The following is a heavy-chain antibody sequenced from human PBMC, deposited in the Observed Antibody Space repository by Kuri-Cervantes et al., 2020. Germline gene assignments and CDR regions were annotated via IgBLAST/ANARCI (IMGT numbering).Heavy chain of an antibody. J-gene: IGHJ6*02. CDR2: IWYDGSNK. CDR1: GFTFSSYA. V-gene: IGHV3-30*07. Sequence: GESLKISCAASGFTFSSYAMHWVRQAPGKGLEWVAVIWYDGSNKYYADSVKGRFTISRDNSKNTLYLQMNSLRAEDTAVYYCATYEGCGSGNLYYYYGMDVWGQGTTVTVSS. D-gene: IGHD3-10*01. CDR3: ATYEGCGSGNLYYYYGMDV.